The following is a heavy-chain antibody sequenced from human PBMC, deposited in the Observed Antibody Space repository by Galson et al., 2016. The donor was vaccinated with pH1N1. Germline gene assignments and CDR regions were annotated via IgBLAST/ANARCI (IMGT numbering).Heavy chain of an antibody. CDR2: LSASGGST. CDR1: GFTFRNYG. D-gene: IGHD2-2*01. CDR3: AKGTAAIFYYYMDV. J-gene: IGHJ6*03. V-gene: IGHV3-23*01. Sequence: SLRLSCAASGFTFRNYGASWVRQAPGKGLEWVSFLSASGGSTYYEDSVKGRFTISRENSKNTVFLQMNSLRAEDAAVYYCAKGTAAIFYYYMDVWGIGTTVTVSS.